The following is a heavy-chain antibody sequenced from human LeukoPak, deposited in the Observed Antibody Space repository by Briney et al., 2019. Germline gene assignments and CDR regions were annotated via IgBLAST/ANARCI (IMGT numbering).Heavy chain of an antibody. Sequence: QTGGSLRLSCAASGFTFNNYAMTWVRQAPGKGLEWVSAISGSGATTYYADSVKGRFTISRDSSKNTLYLQMNSLRTEDTAVYSCAKDLGDSSSWYLDYWGRGTLVTVSS. D-gene: IGHD6-13*01. CDR3: AKDLGDSSSWYLDY. J-gene: IGHJ4*02. V-gene: IGHV3-23*01. CDR2: ISGSGATT. CDR1: GFTFNNYA.